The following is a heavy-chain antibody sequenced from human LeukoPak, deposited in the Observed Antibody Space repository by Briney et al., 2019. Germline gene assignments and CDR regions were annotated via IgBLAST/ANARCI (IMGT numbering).Heavy chain of an antibody. V-gene: IGHV1-2*02. D-gene: IGHD3-3*02. CDR1: GYTFTGYY. J-gene: IGHJ4*02. CDR3: AVLERGISPRGDFDY. CDR2: INPASGGT. Sequence: GASVKVSCKASGYTFTGYYLHWVRQAPGQGLEWMGWINPASGGTDSAQRFQGRVTLTRDTSITTAYMELSRLISDDTAVYYCAVLERGISPRGDFDYWGQGTLVTVSS.